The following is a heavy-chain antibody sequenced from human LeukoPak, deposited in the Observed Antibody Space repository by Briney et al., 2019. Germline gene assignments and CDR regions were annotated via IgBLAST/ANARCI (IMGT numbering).Heavy chain of an antibody. CDR3: ADVEMATRYFQH. Sequence: PSQTLSLTCTVSGGSISSGGYYWSWIRQHPGKGLEWIGYIYYSGSTYYNPSLKSRVTISVDTSKNQFSLKLSSVTAADTAVYYCADVEMATRYFQHWGQGTLVTVSS. CDR1: GGSISSGGYY. V-gene: IGHV4-31*03. J-gene: IGHJ1*01. D-gene: IGHD5-24*01. CDR2: IYYSGST.